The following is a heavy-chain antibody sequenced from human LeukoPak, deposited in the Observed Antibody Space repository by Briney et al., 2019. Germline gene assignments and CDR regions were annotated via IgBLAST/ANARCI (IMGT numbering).Heavy chain of an antibody. J-gene: IGHJ5*02. D-gene: IGHD1-7*01. Sequence: ASVKVSCKASGYTFNTYNINWVRQAPGQGLEWMGWISTYNDNTNYAQKFQGRVTMTTDTSTSTAYMELRSLRSDDTAVYYCARDSHDWNYSGFDPWGQGTLVTVSS. CDR2: ISTYNDNT. V-gene: IGHV1-18*01. CDR1: GYTFNTYN. CDR3: ARDSHDWNYSGFDP.